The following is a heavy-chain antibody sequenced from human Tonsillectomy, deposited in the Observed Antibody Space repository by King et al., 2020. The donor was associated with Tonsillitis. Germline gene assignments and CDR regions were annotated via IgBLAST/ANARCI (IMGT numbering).Heavy chain of an antibody. J-gene: IGHJ4*02. D-gene: IGHD3-10*01. CDR3: ARGLWFGES. Sequence: VQLQQRGAGLLKPSETLSLTCAVYGGSFSGYYWSWIRQPPGKGLEWIGEINHSGSTSYNPSLKSRVTISADTSKNQFSLKLSSVTAADTAVYYCARGLWFGESWGQGTLVTVSS. CDR2: INHSGST. V-gene: IGHV4-34*01. CDR1: GGSFSGYY.